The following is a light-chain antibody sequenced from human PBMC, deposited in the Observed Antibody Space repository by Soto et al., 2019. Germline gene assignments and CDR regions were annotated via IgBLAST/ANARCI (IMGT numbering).Light chain of an antibody. Sequence: QSALTHPPSPSGSSGQSVTISCTGTSSDVGAYNYVSWYQQLPGKAPKLIIYEVSKRPSGDPDRFSGSKSGNTASLTVSGLQAEDEADYYCTSYAGTYSFFYVFGTGTKVTVL. CDR1: SSDVGAYNY. V-gene: IGLV2-8*01. CDR2: EVS. CDR3: TSYAGTYSFFYV. J-gene: IGLJ1*01.